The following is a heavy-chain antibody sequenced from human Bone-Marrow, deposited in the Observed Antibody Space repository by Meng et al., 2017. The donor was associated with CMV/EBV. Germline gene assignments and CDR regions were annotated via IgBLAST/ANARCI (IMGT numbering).Heavy chain of an antibody. CDR3: ARDHVRAGSNPDAFDI. V-gene: IGHV1-18*01. CDR2: ISAYNGNT. CDR1: GYTFTGYG. J-gene: IGHJ3*02. Sequence: ASVKVSCKASGYTFTGYGISWVRQAPGQGLEWMGWISAYNGNTNYAQKLQGRVTMTTDTSTSTAYMELRSLRSDDTAVYYCARDHVRAGSNPDAFDIWGQGTMVTVSS. D-gene: IGHD3-10*01.